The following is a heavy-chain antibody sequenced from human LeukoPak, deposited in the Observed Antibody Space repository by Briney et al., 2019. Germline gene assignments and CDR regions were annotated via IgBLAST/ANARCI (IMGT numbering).Heavy chain of an antibody. D-gene: IGHD3-10*01. Sequence: GGSLRLSCAASGFTFSSYSMNWVRQAPGKGLEWVSYISSSSSTIYYADSVKGRFTISRDNAKNSLYLQMNSLRAEDTAVYYCARDGNSLGGWFGELLDYWGQGTLVTVSS. V-gene: IGHV3-48*04. CDR1: GFTFSSYS. CDR3: ARDGNSLGGWFGELLDY. J-gene: IGHJ4*02. CDR2: ISSSSSTI.